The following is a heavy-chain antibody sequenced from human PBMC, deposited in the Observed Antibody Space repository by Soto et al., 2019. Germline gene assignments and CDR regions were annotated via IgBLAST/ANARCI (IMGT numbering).Heavy chain of an antibody. D-gene: IGHD3-3*01. V-gene: IGHV1-8*01. CDR2: MNPNSGNT. Sequence: ASVKVSCKASGYTFTSYDINWVRQATGQGLEWMGWMNPNSGNTGYAQKFQGRVTMTRNTSISTAYMELSSLRSEDTAVYYCARVEASYDFWSGYYMLYEAFDIWGQGTMVTVS. J-gene: IGHJ3*02. CDR1: GYTFTSYD. CDR3: ARVEASYDFWSGYYMLYEAFDI.